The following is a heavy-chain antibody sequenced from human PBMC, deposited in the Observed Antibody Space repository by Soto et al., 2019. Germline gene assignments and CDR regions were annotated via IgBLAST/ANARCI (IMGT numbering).Heavy chain of an antibody. CDR2: MNPINGAT. CDR1: GYDFTAYD. Sequence: QVQLVQSGAEVKQSGASVKVSCKASGYDFTAYDINWVRQASGQGLEWMGWMNPINGATGSARRFQGRFSMARNTGTGTAYLELTSLRSDDKAVYYCGRGTSTRAPAGGTPYYYAMGVWGQGTTVTDS. CDR3: GRGTSTRAPAGGTPYYYAMGV. D-gene: IGHD6-13*01. V-gene: IGHV1-8*02. J-gene: IGHJ6*02.